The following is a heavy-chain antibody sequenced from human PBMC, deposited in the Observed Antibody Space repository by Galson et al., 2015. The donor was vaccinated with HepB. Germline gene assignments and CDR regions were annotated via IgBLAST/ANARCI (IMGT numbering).Heavy chain of an antibody. D-gene: IGHD5-24*01. CDR2: ISYDGSNK. CDR3: ARVGRSRLGYKVDWYFDL. J-gene: IGHJ2*01. CDR1: GFTFSSYA. V-gene: IGHV3-30*04. Sequence: SLRLSCAASGFTFSSYAMHWVRQAPGKGLEWVAVISYDGSNKYYADSVKGRFTISRDNSKNTLYLQMNSLRAEDTAVYYCARVGRSRLGYKVDWYFDLWGRGTLVTVSS.